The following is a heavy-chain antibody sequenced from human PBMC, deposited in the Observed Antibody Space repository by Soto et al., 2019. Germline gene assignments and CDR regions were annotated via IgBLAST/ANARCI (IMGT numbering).Heavy chain of an antibody. D-gene: IGHD2-2*03. Sequence: TWETLSLTCTVSGGSISSGDYYWSWIRQPPGKGLEWIGYIYYSGSTYYNPSLKSRVTISVDTSKNHFSLKLSSVTAADTAVYYCARDPMDIVVVPALNYGMDVWGQGTTVTGSS. CDR3: ARDPMDIVVVPALNYGMDV. CDR1: GGSISSGDYY. CDR2: IYYSGST. J-gene: IGHJ6*02. V-gene: IGHV4-30-4*01.